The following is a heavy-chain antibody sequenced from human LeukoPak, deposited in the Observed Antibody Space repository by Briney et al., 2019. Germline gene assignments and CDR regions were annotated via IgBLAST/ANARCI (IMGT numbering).Heavy chain of an antibody. J-gene: IGHJ6*02. Sequence: PGGSLRLSCAASGFTVSSNYMSWVRQAPGKGLEWVSVIYSGGSTYYADSVKGRFTISRDNSKNTLYLQMNSLRVEDTAVYYCARDSRGGWGPGMDVWGQGTTVTVSS. CDR3: ARDSRGGWGPGMDV. CDR2: IYSGGST. D-gene: IGHD3-16*01. V-gene: IGHV3-66*01. CDR1: GFTVSSNY.